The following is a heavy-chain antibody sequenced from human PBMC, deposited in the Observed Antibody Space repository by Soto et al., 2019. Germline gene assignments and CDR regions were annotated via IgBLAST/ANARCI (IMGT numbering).Heavy chain of an antibody. Sequence: QVQLVQSGAEVKKPGASVTVSCKASGYSFANYTIHWVRQAPGQGLEWMGWLNPDTASTKFSPKFQGRVIITRDKSATTAFMQLTSLTSEDTALYYCARGGGYYGSGAYYRGYLDHWGLGTLVAVSS. CDR2: LNPDTAST. D-gene: IGHD3-10*01. V-gene: IGHV1-3*01. J-gene: IGHJ4*02. CDR3: ARGGGYYGSGAYYRGYLDH. CDR1: GYSFANYT.